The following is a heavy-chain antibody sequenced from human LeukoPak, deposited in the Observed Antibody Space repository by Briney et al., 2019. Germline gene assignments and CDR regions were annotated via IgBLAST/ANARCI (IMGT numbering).Heavy chain of an antibody. J-gene: IGHJ4*02. CDR1: GYTFTSYG. CDR2: MNPNSGNT. Sequence: GASVKVSCKASGYTFTSYGISWVRQATGQGLEWMGWMNPNSGNTGYAQKFQGRLTITRNTSISTAYLELSRLRSEDTAVYYCARGVGSGWWYYFDYWGQGTLVTVSS. V-gene: IGHV1-8*03. CDR3: ARGVGSGWWYYFDY. D-gene: IGHD6-19*01.